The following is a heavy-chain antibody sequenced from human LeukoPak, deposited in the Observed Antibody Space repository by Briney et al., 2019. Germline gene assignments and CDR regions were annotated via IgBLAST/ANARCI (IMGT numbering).Heavy chain of an antibody. CDR2: IKSKTDGGTT. D-gene: IGHD3-22*01. V-gene: IGHV3-15*01. CDR3: TTDYYYDSSGTFDY. CDR1: GFTFSSYA. Sequence: GGSLRLSCAASGFTFSSYAMSWVRQAPGKGLEWVGRIKSKTDGGTTDHAAPVKGRFTISRDDSKNTLYLQMNSLKTEDTAVYYCTTDYYYDSSGTFDYWGQGTLVTVSS. J-gene: IGHJ4*02.